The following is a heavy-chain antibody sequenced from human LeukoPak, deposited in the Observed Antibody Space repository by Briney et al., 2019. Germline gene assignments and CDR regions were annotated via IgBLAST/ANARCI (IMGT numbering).Heavy chain of an antibody. CDR2: IRYDGSNK. CDR1: GFTFSSYG. J-gene: IGHJ4*02. CDR3: AKDIKPMIVVVSDFDY. D-gene: IGHD3-22*01. V-gene: IGHV3-30*02. Sequence: GGSLRLSCAASGFTFSSYGMHWVRQAPGKGLEWVAFIRYDGSNKYYADSVKGRFTISRDNSKNTLYLQMNSLRAEDTAVYYFAKDIKPMIVVVSDFDYWGQGTLVTVSS.